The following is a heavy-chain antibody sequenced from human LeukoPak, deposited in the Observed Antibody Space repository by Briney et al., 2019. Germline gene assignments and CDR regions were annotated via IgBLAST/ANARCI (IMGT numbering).Heavy chain of an antibody. CDR1: GGSISSSSYY. Sequence: SETLSLTCTVSGGSISSSSYYWGWIRQPPGKGLEWIGSIYYSGSTYYNPSLKSRVTISVDTSKNQFSLKLSSVTAADTAVYYCARDGASGGVAVAGTSYFDYWGQGTLVTVSS. V-gene: IGHV4-39*07. J-gene: IGHJ4*02. CDR3: ARDGASGGVAVAGTSYFDY. CDR2: IYYSGST. D-gene: IGHD6-19*01.